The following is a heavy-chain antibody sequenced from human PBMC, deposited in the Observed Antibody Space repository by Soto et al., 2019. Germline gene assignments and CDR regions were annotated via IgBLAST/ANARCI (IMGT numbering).Heavy chain of an antibody. CDR1: GYTFTGYY. CDR3: ARGIAAAAARGMDV. Sequence: ASVKVSCKASGYTFTGYYMHWVRQAPGQGLEWMGWINPNSCVTNYAQKFQGWVTMTRDTSISTAYMELSRLRSDDTAVYYCARGIAAAAARGMDVWGQGATVTVSS. J-gene: IGHJ6*02. D-gene: IGHD6-13*01. V-gene: IGHV1-2*04. CDR2: INPNSCVT.